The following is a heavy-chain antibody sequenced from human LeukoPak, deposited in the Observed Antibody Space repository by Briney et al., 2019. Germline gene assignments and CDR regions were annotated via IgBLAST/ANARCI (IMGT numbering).Heavy chain of an antibody. Sequence: GGSLRLSCAASGFTVSSNYMSWVRQAPGKGLEWVSVIYSGGSTYYADSVKGRFTISRDNSKDTLYLQMNSLRAEDTAVYYCARGGDTSLFDYWGQGTLVTVSS. D-gene: IGHD2-21*02. CDR2: IYSGGST. V-gene: IGHV3-53*01. J-gene: IGHJ4*02. CDR3: ARGGDTSLFDY. CDR1: GFTVSSNY.